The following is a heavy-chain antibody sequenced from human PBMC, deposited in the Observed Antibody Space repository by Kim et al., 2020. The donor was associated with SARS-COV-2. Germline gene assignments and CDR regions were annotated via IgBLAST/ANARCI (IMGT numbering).Heavy chain of an antibody. CDR2: INGDGSTT. V-gene: IGHV3-74*01. CDR1: GFSFSSYW. CDR3: ARVGYHDTSGWDF. Sequence: GGSLRLSCAASGFSFSSYWMHWVRQAPGKGLVWVSRINGDGSTTSYADSVKGRFTISRDNAKTTLYLQMNSLRAEDTAVYYCARVGYHDTSGWDFWGQGTLVTVSS. D-gene: IGHD3-22*01. J-gene: IGHJ4*02.